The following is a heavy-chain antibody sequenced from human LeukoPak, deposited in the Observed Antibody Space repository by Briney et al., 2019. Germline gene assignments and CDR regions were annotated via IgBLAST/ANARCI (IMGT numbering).Heavy chain of an antibody. CDR1: GGSISSGSYY. Sequence: PSQTLSLTCTVSGGSISSGSYYWSWIRQPAGKGLEWIGRIYTSGSTNYNPSLKSRVTISVDTSKNQFSLKLSSVTAADTAVYYCARDKDGYWGQGTLVTVSS. J-gene: IGHJ4*02. CDR3: ARDKDGY. CDR2: IYTSGST. V-gene: IGHV4-61*02.